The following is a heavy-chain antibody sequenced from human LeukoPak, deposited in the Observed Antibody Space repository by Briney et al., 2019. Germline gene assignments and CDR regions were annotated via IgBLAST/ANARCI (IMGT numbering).Heavy chain of an antibody. V-gene: IGHV3-23*01. Sequence: GGSLRLSCAASGFTFSSSAMSWVRQAPGKGLEWVAAISDTGRLSYCADSVNGRFTISRDNSKNTLSLQMNSLRAADTAVYYCANLWFGELLGIYWGQGALVTVSS. J-gene: IGHJ4*02. D-gene: IGHD3-10*01. CDR1: GFTFSSSA. CDR2: ISDTGRLS. CDR3: ANLWFGELLGIY.